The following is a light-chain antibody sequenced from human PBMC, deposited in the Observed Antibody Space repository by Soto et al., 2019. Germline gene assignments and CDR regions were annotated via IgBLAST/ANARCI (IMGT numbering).Light chain of an antibody. V-gene: IGKV3-20*01. CDR2: GAS. CDR3: QHYGTSPTWT. J-gene: IGKJ1*01. CDR1: QSISTNY. Sequence: EIVLTQSPVTRSLSPGETATLSCTASQSISTNYLAWYQQTPGQAPRPLIFGASSRASGIPGRFSGSGSGTDFTLTISRLEPEDLAVYYCQHYGTSPTWTFGQGTKVEIK.